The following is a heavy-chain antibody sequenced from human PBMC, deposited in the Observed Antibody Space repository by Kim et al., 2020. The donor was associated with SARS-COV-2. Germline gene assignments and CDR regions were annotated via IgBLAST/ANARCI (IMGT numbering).Heavy chain of an antibody. Sequence: GGSLRLSCAASGFIFSDYYMSWIRQAPGKWLEWVSYISGDGTIIYYSDSVKGRFTISRDNGKNSLYLQMNSLRAEDTAVYYCARRGLVGDYWGQGTLVTVSS. CDR1: GFIFSDYY. D-gene: IGHD1-26*01. CDR3: ARRGLVGDY. CDR2: ISGDGTII. V-gene: IGHV3-11*01. J-gene: IGHJ4*02.